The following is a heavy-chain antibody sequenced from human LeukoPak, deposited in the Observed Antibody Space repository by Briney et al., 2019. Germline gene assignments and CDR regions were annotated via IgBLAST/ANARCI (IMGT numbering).Heavy chain of an antibody. CDR3: AKDFGELPYYFDY. Sequence: SETLSLTCAVYGGSFSGYYWSWIRQPPGKGLEWIGEINHSGSTNYNPSLKSRVTISVDTSKNQFSLKLSSVTAADTAVYYCAKDFGELPYYFDYWGQGTLVTVSS. CDR1: GGSFSGYY. D-gene: IGHD3-10*01. J-gene: IGHJ4*02. CDR2: INHSGST. V-gene: IGHV4-34*01.